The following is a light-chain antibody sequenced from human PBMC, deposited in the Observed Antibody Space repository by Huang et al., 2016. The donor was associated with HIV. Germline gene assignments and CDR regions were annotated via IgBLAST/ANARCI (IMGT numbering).Light chain of an antibody. V-gene: IGKV3-15*01. CDR2: GAS. CDR3: QQYNNWPLT. CDR1: QSVRRN. J-gene: IGKJ4*01. Sequence: EIVLTQSPATLSVSPGDRVILSCRASQSVRRNVAWHPQKPGQAPRLLIYGASTRATAIPARFSGSGSGTEFTLTISSLQSEDFAVYYCQQYNNWPLTFGGGTKVEI.